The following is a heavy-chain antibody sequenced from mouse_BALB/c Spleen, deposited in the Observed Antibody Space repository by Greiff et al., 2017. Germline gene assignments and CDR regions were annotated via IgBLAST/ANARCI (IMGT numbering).Heavy chain of an antibody. CDR2: ISSGSSTI. D-gene: IGHD2-1*01. CDR1: GFTFSSFG. J-gene: IGHJ3*01. V-gene: IGHV5-17*02. CDR3: ARNYGNYVWFAY. Sequence: DVQLQESGGGLVQPGGSRKLSCAASGFTFSSFGMHWVRQAPEKGLEWVAYISSGSSTIYYADTVKGRFTISRDNPKNTLFLQMTSLRSEDTAMYYCARNYGNYVWFAYWGQGTLVTVSA.